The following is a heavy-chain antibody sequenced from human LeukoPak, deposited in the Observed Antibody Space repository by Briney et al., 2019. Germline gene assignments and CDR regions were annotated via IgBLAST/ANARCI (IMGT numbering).Heavy chain of an antibody. D-gene: IGHD3-22*01. CDR1: GGTFSSYA. V-gene: IGHV1-69*06. CDR2: IIPIFGTA. J-gene: IGHJ5*02. CDR3: ARDTYYYDSSGTDGFDP. Sequence: ASVKVSCKASGGTFSSYAISWVRQAPGQGLEWMGGIIPIFGTANYAQKFQGRVTITADKSTSTAYMELSSLRSEDTAVYYCARDTYYYDSSGTDGFDPWGKGTLVTVFS.